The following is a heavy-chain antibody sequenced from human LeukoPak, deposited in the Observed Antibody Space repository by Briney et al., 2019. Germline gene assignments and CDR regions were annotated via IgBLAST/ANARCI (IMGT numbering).Heavy chain of an antibody. J-gene: IGHJ4*02. V-gene: IGHV3-23*01. CDR1: RFTFGNYG. CDR3: AKSSYYGSSGYYREYYFDY. Sequence: GGSLRLSCAASRFTFGNYGMTWVRQAPGKGLEWVSSISGSGGSTYYADSVKGRFTISRDNSKNTLYLQMNSLRDEDTAVYYCAKSSYYGSSGYYREYYFDYWGQGTLVTVSS. CDR2: ISGSGGST. D-gene: IGHD3-22*01.